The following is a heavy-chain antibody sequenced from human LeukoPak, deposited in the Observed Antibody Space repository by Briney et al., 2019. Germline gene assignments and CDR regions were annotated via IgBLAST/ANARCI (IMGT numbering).Heavy chain of an antibody. J-gene: IGHJ3*02. CDR2: FYDSGST. V-gene: IGHV4-39*01. D-gene: IGHD3-10*01. Sequence: PSETLSLTCTVSGGSISSSTYYWDWIRQPPGKGLEWFGNFYDSGSTWYNPSLKSRVTISGDTSKNQFSLKLTSVTAADTAVYYCASYGRRASGSYSKPLRQNAFDIWGQGTMVTVSS. CDR1: GGSISSSTYY. CDR3: ASYGRRASGSYSKPLRQNAFDI.